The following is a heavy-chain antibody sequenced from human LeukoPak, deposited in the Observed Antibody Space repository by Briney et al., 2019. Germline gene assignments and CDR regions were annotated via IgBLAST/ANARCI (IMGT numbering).Heavy chain of an antibody. V-gene: IGHV3-7*01. CDR3: VKGRDYVDF. CDR2: VNQDVTER. Sequence: GGSLRLSCVASGFTFSSYWMTWVRQAPGKGLEWVATVNQDVTERYYLDSMKARLTISRDNAENSVFLQMSSLRPEDTAVYFCVKGRDYVDFWGQGTHVTVSS. J-gene: IGHJ4*02. CDR1: GFTFSSYW.